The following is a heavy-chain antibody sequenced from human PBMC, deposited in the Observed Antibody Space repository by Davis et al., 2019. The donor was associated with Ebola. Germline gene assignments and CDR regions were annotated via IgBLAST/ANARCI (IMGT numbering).Heavy chain of an antibody. V-gene: IGHV3-11*05. D-gene: IGHD6-19*01. CDR3: AKGVRAVAGCFDY. CDR1: GFTFSDHY. J-gene: IGHJ4*02. Sequence: GESLKISCAASGFTFSDHYFPSLRLAPGKGLEWVSYITNSGSFTDDADSVKGRFTISRDNSKNSLYLQMNSLRAEDTALYYCAKGVRAVAGCFDYWGQGTLVTVSS. CDR2: ITNSGSFT.